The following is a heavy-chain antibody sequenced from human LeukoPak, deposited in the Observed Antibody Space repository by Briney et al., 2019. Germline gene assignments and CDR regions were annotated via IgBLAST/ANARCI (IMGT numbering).Heavy chain of an antibody. Sequence: PSETLSLTCTVSGGSISSYYWSWIRQPAGRGLEWIGEIYHSGSTNYNPSLKSRVTISVDKSKNQFSLKLSSVTAADTAVYYCARDYGDYAFDYWGQGTLVTVSS. J-gene: IGHJ4*02. D-gene: IGHD4-17*01. V-gene: IGHV4-59*12. CDR1: GGSISSYY. CDR3: ARDYGDYAFDY. CDR2: IYHSGST.